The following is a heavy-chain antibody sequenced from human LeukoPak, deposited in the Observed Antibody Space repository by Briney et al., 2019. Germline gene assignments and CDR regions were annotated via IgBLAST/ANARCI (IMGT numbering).Heavy chain of an antibody. Sequence: ASVKVSCKVSGYTLTELPMHWVRQAPGKGLEWMGGFDPEDGETIYAQKFQGRVTMIEDTSTDTAYMELSSLRSEDTAVYYCALRDGGYYYVFDYWGQGTLVTVSS. D-gene: IGHD3-22*01. CDR2: FDPEDGET. CDR1: GYTLTELP. J-gene: IGHJ4*02. V-gene: IGHV1-24*01. CDR3: ALRDGGYYYVFDY.